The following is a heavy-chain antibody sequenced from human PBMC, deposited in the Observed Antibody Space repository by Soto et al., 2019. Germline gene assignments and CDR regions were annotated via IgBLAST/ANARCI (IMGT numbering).Heavy chain of an antibody. Sequence: QVQLVQSGAEVKKPGSSVKVSCKASGGTFSSYAISWVRQAPGQGLEWMGGIIPIFGTANYAQKFQGRVTITADESTRTAYMELSSRRSEDTAVYYCARVHYDDSSGHGYYGMDVWGQGTTVTVSS. CDR2: IIPIFGTA. J-gene: IGHJ6*02. CDR1: GGTFSSYA. D-gene: IGHD3-22*01. CDR3: ARVHYDDSSGHGYYGMDV. V-gene: IGHV1-69*12.